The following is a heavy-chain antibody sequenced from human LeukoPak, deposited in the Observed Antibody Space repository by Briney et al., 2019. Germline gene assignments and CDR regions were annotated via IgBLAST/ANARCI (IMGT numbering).Heavy chain of an antibody. D-gene: IGHD4-11*01. CDR2: ISHSGTT. Sequence: PSETLSLTCSVSGYSFSSNYFRGWIRQPPGKGLEWIATISHSGTTYYNPSLKSRVTISIDTSKNQFSLRLSSVTAADTAVYYCARINTVKATFDYWGQGTLVTVSS. V-gene: IGHV4-38-2*01. CDR1: GYSFSSNYF. CDR3: ARINTVKATFDY. J-gene: IGHJ4*02.